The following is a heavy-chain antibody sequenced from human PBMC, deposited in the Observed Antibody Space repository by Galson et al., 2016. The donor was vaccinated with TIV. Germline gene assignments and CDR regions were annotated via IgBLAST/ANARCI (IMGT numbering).Heavy chain of an antibody. CDR2: ISTPHGTT. Sequence: SGYNFGSFPLGWVRQAPGQGLEWMGWISTPHGTTHYAHGFQGRLTMNTDPSTSTVYMELRNLRPDDTAMYYCARYCASTSCYSDAFDIWGQGTMVTVSS. CDR3: ARYCASTSCYSDAFDI. D-gene: IGHD2/OR15-2a*01. V-gene: IGHV1-18*01. J-gene: IGHJ3*02. CDR1: GYNFGSFP.